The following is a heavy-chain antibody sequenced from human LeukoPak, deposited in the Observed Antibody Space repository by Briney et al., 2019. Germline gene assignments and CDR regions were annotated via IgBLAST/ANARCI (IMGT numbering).Heavy chain of an antibody. J-gene: IGHJ4*02. V-gene: IGHV1-2*06. D-gene: IGHD1-26*01. CDR3: ARDNGLGATVGDY. CDR2: INPNSGGT. Sequence: PRASVKVSCKASGYTFTDYYIHWVRQAPGQGLEWMGRINPNSGGTKYAQNFQGRVTMTRDTSISTAYMELSRLRSKDTAVYYCARDNGLGATVGDYWGQGTLVTVSS. CDR1: GYTFTDYY.